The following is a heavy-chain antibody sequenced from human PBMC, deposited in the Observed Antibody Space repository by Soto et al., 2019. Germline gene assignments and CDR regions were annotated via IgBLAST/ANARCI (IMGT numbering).Heavy chain of an antibody. CDR1: GGSFSGYY. J-gene: IGHJ5*02. Sequence: QVQLQQWGAGLLKPSETLSLTCAVYGGSFSGYYWSWIRQPPGKGLEWIGEINHSGSTNYNPSLKSRVTISVDTSKKQFSLKLSSVTAADTAVYYCARGRYGSGSYSNPRSSNWFDPWGQGTLVTVSS. CDR3: ARGRYGSGSYSNPRSSNWFDP. CDR2: INHSGST. V-gene: IGHV4-34*01. D-gene: IGHD3-10*01.